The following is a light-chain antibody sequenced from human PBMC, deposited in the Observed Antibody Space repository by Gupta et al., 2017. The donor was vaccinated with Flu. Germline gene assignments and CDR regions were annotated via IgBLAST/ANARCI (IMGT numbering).Light chain of an antibody. Sequence: QMTQSPSSLSASVGDRVTITCRASQSISSYLNWYQQKPGKAPKLLIYAASSLQSGVPSRFSGSGSGTDFTLTISSLQPEDFATYYCQQSYSTLFTFGPGTKVEIK. CDR3: QQSYSTLFT. J-gene: IGKJ3*01. CDR1: QSISSY. V-gene: IGKV1-39*01. CDR2: AAS.